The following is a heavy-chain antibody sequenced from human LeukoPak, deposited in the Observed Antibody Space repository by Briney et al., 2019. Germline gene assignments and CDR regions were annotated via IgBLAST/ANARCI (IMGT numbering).Heavy chain of an antibody. D-gene: IGHD3-22*01. J-gene: IGHJ6*03. CDR1: GGSFSGYY. CDR2: INHSGST. CDR3: ARGPTDYHDSSGYYHTPYYYYMDV. Sequence: SETLSLTCAVYGGSFSGYYWSWIRQPPGKGLEWIGEINHSGSTNYNPSLKSRVTISVDTSKNQFSLKLSSVTAADTAVYYCARGPTDYHDSSGYYHTPYYYYMDVWGKGTTVTVSS. V-gene: IGHV4-34*01.